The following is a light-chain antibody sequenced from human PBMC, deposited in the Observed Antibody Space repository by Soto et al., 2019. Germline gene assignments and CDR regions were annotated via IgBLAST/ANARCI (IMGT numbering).Light chain of an antibody. CDR2: DVT. CDR3: CSYAGVYSWV. Sequence: QSVLTQPPSVSGSPGQSVTISCTGTSSDVGGYDYVSWYQQHPGKAPKLMIYDVTKRPSGVPDRFSGSKSGNTASLTISGLQAEDEADYYCCSYAGVYSWVFGGGTKLTVL. J-gene: IGLJ3*02. V-gene: IGLV2-11*01. CDR1: SSDVGGYDY.